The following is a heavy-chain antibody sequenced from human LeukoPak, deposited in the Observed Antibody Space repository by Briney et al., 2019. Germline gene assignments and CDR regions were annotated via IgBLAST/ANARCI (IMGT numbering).Heavy chain of an antibody. J-gene: IGHJ6*02. CDR2: IDHSGSIL. CDR1: GFTFSDHT. CDR3: TRDLMDYDVSPGLHHYYLDV. D-gene: IGHD3-9*01. V-gene: IGHV3-48*04. Sequence: GGSLTHPRPASGFTFSDHTMNWVRQAPGKGLEWVSYIDHSGSILHKVDTLKGRTTNSRDNTKNTLYLQMNTLRVVDTAVYYCTRDLMDYDVSPGLHHYYLDVWGQGTTVTVSS.